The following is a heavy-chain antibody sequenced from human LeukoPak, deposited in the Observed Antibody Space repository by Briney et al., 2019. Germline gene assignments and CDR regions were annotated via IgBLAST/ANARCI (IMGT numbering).Heavy chain of an antibody. D-gene: IGHD6-19*01. CDR1: GFTFSSYW. V-gene: IGHV3-7*01. CDR3: ANPVPGYSSGWYGSVGDYFDY. Sequence: GGSLRLSCAASGFTFSSYWMSWVRQAPGKGLEWVANIKQDGSEKYYADSVKGRFTISRDSSKNTLYLQMNSLRAEDTAVYYCANPVPGYSSGWYGSVGDYFDYWGQGTLVTVSS. CDR2: IKQDGSEK. J-gene: IGHJ4*02.